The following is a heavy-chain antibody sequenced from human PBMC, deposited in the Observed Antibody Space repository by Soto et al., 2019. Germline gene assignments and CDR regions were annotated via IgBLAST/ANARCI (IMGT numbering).Heavy chain of an antibody. J-gene: IGHJ3*02. CDR1: GGSISSYY. D-gene: IGHD5-12*01. Sequence: SETLSLTCAVSGGSISSYYWSWIRQPPGKGLEWIGYIYYSGSTNYNPSLKSRVTISVDTSKNQFSLKLSSVTAADTAVYYCARLVRDGYKGEAFDIWGQGTMVTVSS. V-gene: IGHV4-59*01. CDR2: IYYSGST. CDR3: ARLVRDGYKGEAFDI.